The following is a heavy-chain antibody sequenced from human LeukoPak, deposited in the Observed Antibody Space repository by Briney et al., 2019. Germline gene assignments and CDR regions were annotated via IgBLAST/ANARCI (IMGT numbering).Heavy chain of an antibody. CDR2: IYYSGST. Sequence: SETLSLTCTVSGGSISSSSYYWGWIRQPPGKGLEWIGSIYYSGSTYYNPSLKSRVTISVDTSKNQFSLKLSSVTAADTAVYYCARGVLSVYWGQGTLVTVSS. V-gene: IGHV4-39*07. CDR3: ARGVLSVY. CDR1: GGSISSSSYY. J-gene: IGHJ4*02. D-gene: IGHD2/OR15-2a*01.